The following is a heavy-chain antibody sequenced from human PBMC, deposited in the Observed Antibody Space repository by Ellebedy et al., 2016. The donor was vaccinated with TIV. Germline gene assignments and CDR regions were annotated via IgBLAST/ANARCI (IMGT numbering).Heavy chain of an antibody. Sequence: MPSETLSLTCTVSGDSISSSVYYWGWIRQPPGKGLEWIGSFSQSGSTYYNPSLTSRVTISVDTSKNQFSLKLSSVTAADTAVYYCARGPRGPYSSSSGDGLDPWGQGTLVTVSS. CDR1: GDSISSSVYY. D-gene: IGHD6-6*01. V-gene: IGHV4-39*01. CDR3: ARGPRGPYSSSSGDGLDP. J-gene: IGHJ5*02. CDR2: FSQSGST.